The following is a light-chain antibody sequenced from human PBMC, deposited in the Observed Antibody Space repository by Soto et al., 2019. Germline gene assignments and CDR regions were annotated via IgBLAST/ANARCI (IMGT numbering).Light chain of an antibody. V-gene: IGKV1-9*01. CDR2: AAS. CDR1: QDVSRS. CDR3: QQLWTYPLT. Sequence: DTPLTQSPSFLSASVGDRVTIACRASQDVSRSVGWYQQKPGTAPKLLISAASTLNSGVPSRFSGSGSGTDFTLTISSLQTEDFATDYWQQLWTYPLTYGGGTKVEI. J-gene: IGKJ4*01.